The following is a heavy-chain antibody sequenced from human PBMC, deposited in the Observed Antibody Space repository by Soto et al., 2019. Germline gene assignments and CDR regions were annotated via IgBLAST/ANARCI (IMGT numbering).Heavy chain of an antibody. Sequence: ETLSVTCSVSGASISSDNWWSWVRQPPGKGLEWIGEIYHSGSTKYSPSLKSRVTISVDKSKNQLALKLSSVTAADTAVYYCAKMGPGSFDPWGQGTLVTVSS. V-gene: IGHV4-4*02. D-gene: IGHD3-10*01. CDR2: IYHSGST. CDR1: GASISSDNW. J-gene: IGHJ5*02. CDR3: AKMGPGSFDP.